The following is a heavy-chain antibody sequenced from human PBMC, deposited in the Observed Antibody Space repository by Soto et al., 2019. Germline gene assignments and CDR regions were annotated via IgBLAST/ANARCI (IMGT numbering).Heavy chain of an antibody. Sequence: GGSLRLSCAASGFTFSSYGMHWVRQAPGKGLEWVAVIWYDGSNKYYADSVKGRFTISRDNSKNTLYLQMNSLRAEDTAVYYCARVPGYSYGYYYYGMDVWGQGTTFTVSS. CDR3: ARVPGYSYGYYYYGMDV. CDR1: GFTFSSYG. D-gene: IGHD5-18*01. CDR2: IWYDGSNK. J-gene: IGHJ6*02. V-gene: IGHV3-33*01.